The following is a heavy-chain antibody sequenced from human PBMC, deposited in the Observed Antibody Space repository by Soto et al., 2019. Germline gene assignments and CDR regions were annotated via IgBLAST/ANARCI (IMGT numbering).Heavy chain of an antibody. J-gene: IGHJ4*02. V-gene: IGHV4-4*02. CDR1: GDSINSRHW. D-gene: IGHD2-2*02. Sequence: LSLTCAVSGDSINSRHWLNWVRQPAVKGLEWIGQIYHSGNTYYNPSLKSRLTISVDTSKNHFSLMVDSVTAADTAVYYCARARFQVLYGKPYFDSWGQGTLVTVSS. CDR2: IYHSGNT. CDR3: ARARFQVLYGKPYFDS.